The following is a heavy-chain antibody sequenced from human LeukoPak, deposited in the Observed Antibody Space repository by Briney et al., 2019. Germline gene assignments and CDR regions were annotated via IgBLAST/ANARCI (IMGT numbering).Heavy chain of an antibody. J-gene: IGHJ5*02. CDR2: IYYTGST. D-gene: IGHD6-13*01. CDR1: GGSISSSSYY. V-gene: IGHV4-39*07. Sequence: PSETLSLTCTVSGGSISSSSYYWAWIRQPPGKGLEWIGSIYYTGSTYYNPSLKSRVTISVDTSKNQFSLRLSSVTAADTAFYYCARDSEVIAAESNWFDPWGQGTLVTVSS. CDR3: ARDSEVIAAESNWFDP.